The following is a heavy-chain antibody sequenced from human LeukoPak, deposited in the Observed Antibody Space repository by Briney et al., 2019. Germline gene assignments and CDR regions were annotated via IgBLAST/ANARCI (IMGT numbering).Heavy chain of an antibody. D-gene: IGHD6-13*01. Sequence: GASVKVSCKASGYTFSSYGISWVRPAAGQGLEWMGWIRAYNGNTNYAQKLQGRVTMTTDTSTSTAYMELRSLRSDDTAVYYCARDNLQAAAGPSFDYWGQGTLVTVSS. V-gene: IGHV1-18*01. CDR1: GYTFSSYG. J-gene: IGHJ4*02. CDR2: IRAYNGNT. CDR3: ARDNLQAAAGPSFDY.